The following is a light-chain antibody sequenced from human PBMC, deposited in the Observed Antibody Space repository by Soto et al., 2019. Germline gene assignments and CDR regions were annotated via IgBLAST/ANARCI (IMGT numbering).Light chain of an antibody. J-gene: IGKJ5*01. V-gene: IGKV3-20*01. Sequence: EVVLTQSPGTLSLSRGERATLSCRASLRIYSAYLGWYQQKPGQAPRLLIYGTSSRATGIPDRFSGSGSGTDFTLTISRLEPEDFAVYYCQQYGNSPITFGQGTRLEIK. CDR3: QQYGNSPIT. CDR2: GTS. CDR1: LRIYSAY.